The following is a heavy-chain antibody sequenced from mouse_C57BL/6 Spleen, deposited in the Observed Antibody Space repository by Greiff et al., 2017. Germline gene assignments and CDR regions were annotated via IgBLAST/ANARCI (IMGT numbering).Heavy chain of an antibody. CDR2: IYPGDGDT. CDR3: ARTAQATFYYVDY. CDR1: GYAFSSSW. Sequence: VQLQQSGPELVKPGASVKISCKASGYAFSSSWMNWVKQRPGKGLEWIGRIYPGDGDTNYNGKFKGKATLTADKSSSTAYMQLSSLTSEDSAVYVCARTAQATFYYVDYWGQGTTLTVSS. J-gene: IGHJ2*01. D-gene: IGHD3-2*02. V-gene: IGHV1-82*01.